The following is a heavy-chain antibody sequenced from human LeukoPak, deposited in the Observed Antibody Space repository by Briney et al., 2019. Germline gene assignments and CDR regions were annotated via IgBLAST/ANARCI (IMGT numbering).Heavy chain of an antibody. V-gene: IGHV3-23*01. Sequence: GGSLRLSCVASGFTFSNYAMSWVRQAPGKGLEWVSVISGSGDTTYSADSVKGRFTISRDNSKNTLYYQLDSPTAEDTAVYYCAKFVRSRYFDLWGRGTLVTVSS. CDR1: GFTFSNYA. J-gene: IGHJ2*01. CDR2: ISGSGDTT. CDR3: AKFVRSRYFDL. D-gene: IGHD4-17*01.